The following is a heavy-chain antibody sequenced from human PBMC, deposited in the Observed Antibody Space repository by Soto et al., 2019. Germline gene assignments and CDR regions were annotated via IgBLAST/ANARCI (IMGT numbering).Heavy chain of an antibody. CDR2: IWYDGSNK. CDR3: ARGRSIIAAAGTGYFDY. CDR1: GFTFSSYG. J-gene: IGHJ4*02. V-gene: IGHV3-33*01. D-gene: IGHD6-13*01. Sequence: GGSLRLSCAASGFTFSSYGMHWVRQAPGKGLEWVAVIWYDGSNKYYADSVKGRFTISRDNSKNTLYLQMNSLRAEDTAVYYCARGRSIIAAAGTGYFDYWGQGTLVTVSS.